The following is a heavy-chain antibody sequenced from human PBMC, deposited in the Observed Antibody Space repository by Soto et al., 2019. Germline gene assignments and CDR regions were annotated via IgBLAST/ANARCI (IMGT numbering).Heavy chain of an antibody. CDR2: IYYSGST. CDR1: GGSISSGDYY. J-gene: IGHJ4*02. CDR3: ARDTFESGRDY. V-gene: IGHV4-30-4*01. Sequence: SETLSLTCTVSGGSISSGDYYWSWIRQPPGKGLEWIGYIYYSGSTYYNPSLKSRVTISVDTSKNQFSLKLSSVTAADTAVYYCARDTFESGRDYWGQGTLVTVS.